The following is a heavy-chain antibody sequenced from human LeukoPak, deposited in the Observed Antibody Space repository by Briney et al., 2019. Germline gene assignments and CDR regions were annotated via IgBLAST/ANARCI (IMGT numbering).Heavy chain of an antibody. D-gene: IGHD3-22*01. CDR3: ACLTTADAFDI. V-gene: IGHV4-34*01. CDR1: GGSFSGYY. Sequence: SETLSLTCAVYGGSFSGYYWSWIRQPPGKGLEWIGEINHSESTNYNPSLKSRVTISVDTSKNQFSLKVSSVTAADTAVYYCACLTTADAFDIWGQGTMVTVSS. J-gene: IGHJ3*02. CDR2: INHSEST.